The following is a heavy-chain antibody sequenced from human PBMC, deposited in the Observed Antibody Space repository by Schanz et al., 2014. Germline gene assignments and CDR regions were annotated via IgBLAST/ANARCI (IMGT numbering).Heavy chain of an antibody. CDR2: INTGVNT. D-gene: IGHD6-13*01. CDR1: GFTFSIYA. Sequence: EVQLVESGGGLVQPGGSLRLSCSASGFTFSIYAMHWVRQAPGKGLEWVSAINTGVNTYYADSVRGRFTMSRDNSKNTLYLQMNSLRAGDAAVYYCARGMIAAAGGAFDYWGQGTLVAVSA. J-gene: IGHJ4*02. CDR3: ARGMIAAAGGAFDY. V-gene: IGHV3-23*04.